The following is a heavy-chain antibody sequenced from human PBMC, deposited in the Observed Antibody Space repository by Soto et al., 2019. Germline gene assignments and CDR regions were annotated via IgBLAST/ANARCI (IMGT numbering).Heavy chain of an antibody. J-gene: IGHJ4*02. CDR1: GFTFSSYG. CDR3: AKDLRENYYDSSGLADY. Sequence: QVQLVESGGGVVQPGRSLRLSCAASGFTFSSYGMHWVRQAPGKGLEWVAVISYDGSNKYYADSVKGRFTISRDNSKNTLYLQMNSLRAEDTAVYYCAKDLRENYYDSSGLADYWGQGTLVTVSS. D-gene: IGHD3-22*01. CDR2: ISYDGSNK. V-gene: IGHV3-30*18.